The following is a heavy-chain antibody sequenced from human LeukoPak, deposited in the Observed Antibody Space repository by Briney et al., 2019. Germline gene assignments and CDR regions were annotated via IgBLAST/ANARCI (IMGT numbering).Heavy chain of an antibody. J-gene: IGHJ4*02. CDR3: AKYPGQSRAGSLDY. CDR1: GFTFSAYA. Sequence: AGGSLRLSCAASGFTFSAYAMSWVRQAPGKGLQWVSGFNGISGSGDTTQYADSVKGRFTISRDHSKNTLYLEMNSLTAEDTAVYYCAKYPGQSRAGSLDYWGQGTLVTVSS. V-gene: IGHV3-23*01. CDR2: FNGISGSGDTT. D-gene: IGHD2-15*01.